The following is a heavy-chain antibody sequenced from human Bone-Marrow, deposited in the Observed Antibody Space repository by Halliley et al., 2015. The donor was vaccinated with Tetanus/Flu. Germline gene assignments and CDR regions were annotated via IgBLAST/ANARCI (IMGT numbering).Heavy chain of an antibody. V-gene: IGHV3-48*03. Sequence: SYISSSGGTKYYADSVKGRFTISRDDAQSSLYLQMNSLRDEDTAVYYCARSRDYYDTSGSFDYWGQGTLITVSS. CDR3: ARSRDYYDTSGSFDY. J-gene: IGHJ4*02. CDR2: ISSSGGTK. D-gene: IGHD3-22*01.